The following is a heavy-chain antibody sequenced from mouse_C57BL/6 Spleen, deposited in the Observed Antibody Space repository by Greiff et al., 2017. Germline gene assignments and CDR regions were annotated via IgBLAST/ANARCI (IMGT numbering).Heavy chain of an antibody. V-gene: IGHV2-2*01. J-gene: IGHJ4*01. D-gene: IGHD1-1*01. CDR2: IWSGGST. CDR1: GFSLTSYG. CDR3: ARMSTTVVAENYYAMDY. Sequence: QVQLQQSGPGLVQPSQSLSITCTVSGFSLTSYGVHWVRQSPGKGLEWLGVIWSGGSTDYNAAFISRLSISKDNYKSQVFFKMNSLQADDTAIYYCARMSTTVVAENYYAMDYWGQGTSVTVSS.